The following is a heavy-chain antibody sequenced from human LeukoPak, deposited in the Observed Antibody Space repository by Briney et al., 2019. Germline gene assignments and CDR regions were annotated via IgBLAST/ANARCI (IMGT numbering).Heavy chain of an antibody. CDR2: ITSSSTYM. Sequence: PGGSLRLSCAASGFSFSSYAMNWVRQAPGKGLEWVSSITSSSTYMYYADSVRGRFTISRDDAKNSLYLQMNSLGAEDTAVYYCARDLIPVDTAWWFDPWGQGTLVTVSS. CDR3: ARDLIPVDTAWWFDP. D-gene: IGHD5-18*01. CDR1: GFSFSSYA. J-gene: IGHJ5*02. V-gene: IGHV3-21*01.